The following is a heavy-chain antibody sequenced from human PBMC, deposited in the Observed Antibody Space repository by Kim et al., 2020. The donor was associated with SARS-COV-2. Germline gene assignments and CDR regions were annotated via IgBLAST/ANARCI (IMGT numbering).Heavy chain of an antibody. CDR2: IKSKTDGGTT. V-gene: IGHV3-15*01. CDR3: TATAGYCSSTSCYDGVGESMY. J-gene: IGHJ4*02. D-gene: IGHD2-2*03. CDR1: GFTFSNAW. Sequence: GGSLRLSCAASGFTFSNAWMSWVRQAPGKGLEWVGRIKSKTDGGTTDYAAPVKGRFTISRDDSKNTLYLQMNSLKTEDTAVYYCTATAGYCSSTSCYDGVGESMYWGQGTLVTVSS.